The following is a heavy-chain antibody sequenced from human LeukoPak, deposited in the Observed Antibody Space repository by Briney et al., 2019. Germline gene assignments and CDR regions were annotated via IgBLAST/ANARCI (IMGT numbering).Heavy chain of an antibody. CDR2: ISNRGSTI. J-gene: IGHJ3*02. V-gene: IGHV3-11*01. CDR1: GFTFSDSY. Sequence: GGSLRLSCPASGFTFSDSYMSWIRQAPGEGLEWVSYISNRGSTIYYADSVKGRFTISRDNAKNSLYLQMNSLRAEDTAVYYCARWGGYSYGRAFDIWGQGTMVTVSS. D-gene: IGHD5-18*01. CDR3: ARWGGYSYGRAFDI.